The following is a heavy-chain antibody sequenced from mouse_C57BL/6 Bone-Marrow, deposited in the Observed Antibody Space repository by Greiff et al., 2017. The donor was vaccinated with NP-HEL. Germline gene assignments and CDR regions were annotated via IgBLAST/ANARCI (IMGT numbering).Heavy chain of an antibody. Sequence: QVQLKESGAELVRPGTSVKMSCKASGYTFTNYWIGWAKQRPGHGLEWIGDIYPGGGYTNYNEKFKGKATLTADKSSSTAYMQFSSLTSEDSAIYYCARGPPFDYWGQGTTLTVSS. CDR2: IYPGGGYT. CDR3: ARGPPFDY. V-gene: IGHV1-63*01. J-gene: IGHJ2*01. D-gene: IGHD6-1*01. CDR1: GYTFTNYW.